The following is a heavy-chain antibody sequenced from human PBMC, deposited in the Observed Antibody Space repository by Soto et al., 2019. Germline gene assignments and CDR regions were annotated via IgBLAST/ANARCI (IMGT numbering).Heavy chain of an antibody. CDR1: GGSISSSNW. V-gene: IGHV4-4*02. CDR3: ARGAQQWLVSF. D-gene: IGHD6-19*01. J-gene: IGHJ4*02. CDR2: IYHSGST. Sequence: QVQLQESGPGLVKPSGTLSLTCAVSGGSISSSNWWSWVRQPPGKGLEWIGEIYHSGSTNYNPSLKSXXTXSXXKSKNQFSLKLSSVTAADTAVYYCARGAQQWLVSFWGQGTLVTVSS.